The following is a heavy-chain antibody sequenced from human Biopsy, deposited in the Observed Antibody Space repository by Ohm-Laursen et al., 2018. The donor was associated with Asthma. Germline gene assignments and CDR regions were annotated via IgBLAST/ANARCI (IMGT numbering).Heavy chain of an antibody. J-gene: IGHJ6*02. D-gene: IGHD5-12*01. CDR3: ARGYSGSDRIVYYYSGLEV. CDR1: GDSFSNYA. V-gene: IGHV1-69*13. CDR2: LIPVLGTP. Sequence: SVKVSCKASGDSFSNYAISWVRQAPGQGLEWMGGLIPVLGTPDHAQMFEGRVTITADESTSTAYMELSSLSSEDTAVYYCARGYSGSDRIVYYYSGLEVWGQGPRSPSL.